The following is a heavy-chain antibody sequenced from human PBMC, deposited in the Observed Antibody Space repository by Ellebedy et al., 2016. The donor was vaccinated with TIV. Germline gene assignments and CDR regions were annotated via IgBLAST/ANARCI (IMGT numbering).Heavy chain of an antibody. CDR3: ARILRAGSDGDYFDY. CDR2: IFYSGNT. J-gene: IGHJ4*02. CDR1: GGSISSSSYY. D-gene: IGHD3-3*01. V-gene: IGHV4-39*06. Sequence: MPGGSLRLSCAVSGGSISSSSYYWGWIRQPPGTGLEWIGCIFYSGNTYYNPSLKSRLTISVDTSKNQFALKLSSVTAADTAVYYCARILRAGSDGDYFDYWGQGTQVTASS.